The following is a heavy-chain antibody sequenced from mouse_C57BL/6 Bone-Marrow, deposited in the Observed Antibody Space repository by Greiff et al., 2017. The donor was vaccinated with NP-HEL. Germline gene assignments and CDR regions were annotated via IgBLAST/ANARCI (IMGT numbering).Heavy chain of an antibody. CDR1: GYTFTDYY. Sequence: VQLQQSGPVLVKPGASVKMSCKASGYTFTDYYMNWVKQSHGKSLEWIGVINPYNGGTSSNQKFKGKATLTVDKSSSTAYMELNSLTSEDSAVYYCARQIYYGYAWFAYWGQGTLVTVSA. V-gene: IGHV1-19*01. D-gene: IGHD2-2*01. J-gene: IGHJ3*01. CDR3: ARQIYYGYAWFAY. CDR2: INPYNGGT.